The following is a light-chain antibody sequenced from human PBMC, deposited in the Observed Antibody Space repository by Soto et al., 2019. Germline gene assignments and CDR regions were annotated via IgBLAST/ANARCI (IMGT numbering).Light chain of an antibody. CDR2: GAS. CDR3: QQYGTSPPIT. J-gene: IGKJ5*01. Sequence: VLTQSPGTLSLSPGERATLSCRSSQSISNNYLAWYRQKPGQAPRRLIYGASTRPTGIPDRFCGSGSGTDFTLTISRLEPEDFAVYYCQQYGTSPPITFGQGTRLEIK. V-gene: IGKV3-20*01. CDR1: QSISNNY.